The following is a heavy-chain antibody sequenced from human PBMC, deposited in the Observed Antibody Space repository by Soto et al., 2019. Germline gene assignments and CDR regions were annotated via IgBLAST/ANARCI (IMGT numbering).Heavy chain of an antibody. CDR2: MIPNIGNT. J-gene: IGHJ5*02. D-gene: IGHD3-10*01. V-gene: IGHV1-18*01. CDR3: ARPITMVRGVSQNWFDP. CDR1: GGTFSSYA. Sequence: GASVKVSCKASGGTFSSYAISWVRQAPGQGLEWMGWMIPNIGNTGYTQKFQGRVTMTTDTSTSTAYMELRSLRSDDTAVYYCARPITMVRGVSQNWFDPWGQGTLVTVSS.